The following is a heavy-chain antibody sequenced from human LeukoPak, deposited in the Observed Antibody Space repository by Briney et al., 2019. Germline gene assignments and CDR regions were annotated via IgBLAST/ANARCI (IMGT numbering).Heavy chain of an antibody. Sequence: GGSLRLSCAASGFTFSSYTMNWVRQTPGKGLEWVSYISAIGDSMTYADSVKGRFSISRDNAKNSLYLQMNSLRDEDTAVHYCARQFDSWGQGIPVTVSS. CDR3: ARQFDS. V-gene: IGHV3-48*02. J-gene: IGHJ4*02. CDR2: ISAIGDSM. CDR1: GFTFSSYT.